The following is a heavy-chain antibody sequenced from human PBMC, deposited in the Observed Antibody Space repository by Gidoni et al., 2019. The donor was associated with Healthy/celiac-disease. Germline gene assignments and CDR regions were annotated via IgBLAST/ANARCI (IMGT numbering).Heavy chain of an antibody. V-gene: IGHV4-34*01. D-gene: IGHD2-15*01. CDR2: INHSGST. J-gene: IGHJ6*02. Sequence: GLEWIGEINHSGSTNYNPSLKSRVTISVDTSKNQFSLKLSSVTAADTAVYYCARGLLSGMDVWGQGTTVTVSS. CDR3: ARGLLSGMDV.